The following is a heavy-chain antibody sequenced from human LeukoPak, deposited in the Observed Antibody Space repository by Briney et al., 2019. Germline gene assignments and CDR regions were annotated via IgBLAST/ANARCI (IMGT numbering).Heavy chain of an antibody. D-gene: IGHD5-18*01. CDR3: ARLNSYGPSYYYGMDV. J-gene: IGHJ6*02. Sequence: SETLSLTCTVSGGSISSYYWSWIRQPPGKGLEWIGYIYYSGSTNYNPSLKSRVTISVDTSKNQFSLKLSSVTAADTAVYYCARLNSYGPSYYYGMDVWGQGTTVTVSS. CDR2: IYYSGST. V-gene: IGHV4-59*01. CDR1: GGSISSYY.